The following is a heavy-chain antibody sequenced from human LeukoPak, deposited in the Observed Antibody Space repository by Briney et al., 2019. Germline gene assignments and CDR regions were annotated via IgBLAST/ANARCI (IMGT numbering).Heavy chain of an antibody. D-gene: IGHD2-15*01. CDR3: ARLPCTGGSCSKTFDY. Sequence: PGESLKISCQGSGYSFRSYWIGWVRQMPGKGLEWMGLINAADSDTRYSPSFQGQVLISVDKSISTAYLQWGNLKATDTALYYCARLPCTGGSCSKTFDYWGQGTLVTVYS. CDR1: GYSFRSYW. V-gene: IGHV5-51*01. J-gene: IGHJ4*02. CDR2: INAADSDT.